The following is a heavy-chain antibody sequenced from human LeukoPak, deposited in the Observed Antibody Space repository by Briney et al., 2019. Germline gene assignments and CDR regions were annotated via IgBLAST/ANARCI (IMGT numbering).Heavy chain of an antibody. V-gene: IGHV1-18*01. CDR1: GYTYTSYG. J-gene: IGHJ4*02. CDR2: ISAYNGNT. D-gene: IGHD3-10*01. CDR3: ARDFGYYGSGSYHFDY. Sequence: GASVKVSCKASGYTYTSYGISWVRQAPGQGLEWMGWISAYNGNTNYAQKLQGRVTMTTDTSTSTAYMELRSLRSDDTAVYYCARDFGYYGSGSYHFDYWGQGTLVTVSS.